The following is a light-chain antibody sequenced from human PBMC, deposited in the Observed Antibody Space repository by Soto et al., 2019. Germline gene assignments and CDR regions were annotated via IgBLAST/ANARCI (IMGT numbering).Light chain of an antibody. CDR3: CSYAGSHVV. J-gene: IGLJ2*01. CDR1: SSDVGSCNL. CDR2: EGS. V-gene: IGLV2-23*01. Sequence: QSVLTQPASVSGSPGQSISISSTGTSSDVGSCNLVSWYQQHPGKAPKLMIYEGSKRPSGVSNRFSGSKSGNTASLTISWLQAEDEADYYCCSYAGSHVVFGGGTKLTVL.